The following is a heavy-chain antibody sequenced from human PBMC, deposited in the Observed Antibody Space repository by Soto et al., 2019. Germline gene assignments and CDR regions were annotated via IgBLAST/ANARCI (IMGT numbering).Heavy chain of an antibody. Sequence: QVQLVQSGAEVKKPGASVKVSCKVSGYTLTELSMHWVRQAPGKGLEWMGGFDPEDGETIYAQKFQGRVTMTEETSTDTAYMELSSLRSEDTAVYYCATSSVNMDWYFDLWGRGTLVTVSS. CDR2: FDPEDGET. V-gene: IGHV1-24*01. D-gene: IGHD4-17*01. CDR3: ATSSVNMDWYFDL. CDR1: GYTLTELS. J-gene: IGHJ2*01.